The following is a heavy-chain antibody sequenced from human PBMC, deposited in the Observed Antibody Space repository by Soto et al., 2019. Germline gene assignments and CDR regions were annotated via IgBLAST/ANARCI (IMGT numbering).Heavy chain of an antibody. Sequence: GASVKVSCKASGYTFTIYAMHWVHQAPGQRLEWMGWINAGNGNTKYSQKFQGRVTITRDTSASTAYMELSSLRSEDTAVYYCAATDDSPKAYSSAPGYWGQGTLVTVSS. CDR2: INAGNGNT. D-gene: IGHD6-25*01. V-gene: IGHV1-3*01. CDR3: AATDDSPKAYSSAPGY. CDR1: GYTFTIYA. J-gene: IGHJ4*02.